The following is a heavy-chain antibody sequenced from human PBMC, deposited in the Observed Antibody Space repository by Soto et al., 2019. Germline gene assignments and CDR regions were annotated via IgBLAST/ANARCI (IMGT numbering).Heavy chain of an antibody. J-gene: IGHJ6*02. CDR3: ARDRGGLRFKAMDV. V-gene: IGHV4-59*01. D-gene: IGHD2-15*01. CDR2: IYYSGST. CDR1: GGSISSYY. Sequence: SETLSLTCTVSGGSISSYYWSWIRQPPGKGLEWIGYIYYSGSTNYNPSLKGRVTISVDTSKNQFSLKLSSVTAADTAVYYCARDRGGLRFKAMDVWGQGTTVTVSS.